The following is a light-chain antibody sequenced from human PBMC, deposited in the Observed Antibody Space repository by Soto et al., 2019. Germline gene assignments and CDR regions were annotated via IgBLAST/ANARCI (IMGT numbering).Light chain of an antibody. CDR1: QSVLYSSNNKNY. Sequence: DIVMTQSPDSLAVSLGERDTIDCKSSQSVLYSSNNKNYLSWYQQKPGQPPKLLIYWASTRESGVPDRFSGSGSGTDFTLTISSPQAEDVAVYYGQQYYTTPITFGQGTRLEIK. CDR2: WAS. J-gene: IGKJ5*01. CDR3: QQYYTTPIT. V-gene: IGKV4-1*01.